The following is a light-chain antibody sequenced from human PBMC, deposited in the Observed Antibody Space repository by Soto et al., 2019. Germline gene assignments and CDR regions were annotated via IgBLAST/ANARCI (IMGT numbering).Light chain of an antibody. V-gene: IGKV3-15*01. CDR1: QSVSSN. Sequence: EIVMTQSPATLSVSPGERATLSCRASQSVSSNLAWYQQKPGQAPRLLIYGASTRATGIPARFSGSGSGTEFTLTINSLQSEDFAVYYCQQYNNWPPRHTFGGGTKVEIK. CDR3: QQYNNWPPRHT. CDR2: GAS. J-gene: IGKJ4*01.